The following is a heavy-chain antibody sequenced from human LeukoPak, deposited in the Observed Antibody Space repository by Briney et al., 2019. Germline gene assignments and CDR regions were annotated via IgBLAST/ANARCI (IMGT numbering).Heavy chain of an antibody. D-gene: IGHD6-13*01. V-gene: IGHV4-59*08. CDR1: GGSISTYY. CDR3: ARAYSSSWYWFDP. Sequence: SETLSLTCTVSGGSISTYYWSWIRQPPGKGLEWIGYIYYSGSTNYNPSLKSRVTISVDTSKNQFSLKLSSVTAADTAVYYCARAYSSSWYWFDPWGQGTLVTVSS. CDR2: IYYSGST. J-gene: IGHJ5*02.